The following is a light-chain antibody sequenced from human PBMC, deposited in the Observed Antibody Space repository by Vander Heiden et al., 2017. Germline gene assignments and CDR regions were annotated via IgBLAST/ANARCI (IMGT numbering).Light chain of an antibody. Sequence: SSVLTQPPFVSVPPGKTARITCGGNNIGSETVHWYQQKPGQAPVLVVYDDNDRPSGIPERFSGSNSGNTATLTISRVEAGDEADYYCQVWDSSSDHWVFGGGTKLTVL. CDR3: QVWDSSSDHWV. CDR2: DDN. J-gene: IGLJ3*02. V-gene: IGLV3-21*03. CDR1: NIGSET.